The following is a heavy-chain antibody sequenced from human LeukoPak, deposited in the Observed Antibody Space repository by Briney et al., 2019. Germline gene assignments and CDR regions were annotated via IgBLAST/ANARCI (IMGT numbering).Heavy chain of an antibody. J-gene: IGHJ5*02. CDR3: AKDLEEDYDSSGYPNWFDP. V-gene: IGHV3-30*18. Sequence: GGSLRLSCAASGFTFSSYGMHWVRQAPGKGLEWVAVISYDGSNKYYADSVKGRFTISRDNSKNTLYLQMNSLRAEDTAVYYCAKDLEEDYDSSGYPNWFDPWGQGTLVTVSS. D-gene: IGHD3-22*01. CDR1: GFTFSSYG. CDR2: ISYDGSNK.